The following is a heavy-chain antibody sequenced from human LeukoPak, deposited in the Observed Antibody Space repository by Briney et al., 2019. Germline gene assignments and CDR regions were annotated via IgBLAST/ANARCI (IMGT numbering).Heavy chain of an antibody. D-gene: IGHD6-13*01. J-gene: IGHJ4*02. V-gene: IGHV1-18*01. CDR2: ISAYNGNT. CDR3: ARDGGIAAAGTHNFDY. Sequence: GASVKVSCKSSGYTFTSYGISWVRQPPGQGLEWMGCISAYNGNTNYAQKLQGRATMTTDTSTSTAYMDLRSLRSDDTAVCYCARDGGIAAAGTHNFDYWGQGTLVTVSS. CDR1: GYTFTSYG.